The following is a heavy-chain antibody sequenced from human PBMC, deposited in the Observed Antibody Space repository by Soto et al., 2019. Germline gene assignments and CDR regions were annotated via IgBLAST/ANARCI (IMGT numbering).Heavy chain of an antibody. D-gene: IGHD2-15*01. CDR3: ASRGYNNFNY. V-gene: IGHV3-30-3*01. CDR1: GFDFSEYA. J-gene: IGHJ4*02. Sequence: PGGSLRLSCAGSGFDFSEYALQWVRQAPGKGRDWVAVVSYEGSKQYYADSVSGRFTISRDNSKNMLYLQMDSVTPEDTAVYYCASRGYNNFNYWGQGTPVTVSS. CDR2: VSYEGSKQ.